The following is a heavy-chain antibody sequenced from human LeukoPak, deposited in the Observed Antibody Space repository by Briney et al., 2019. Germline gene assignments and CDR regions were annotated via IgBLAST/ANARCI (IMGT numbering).Heavy chain of an antibody. D-gene: IGHD1-26*01. V-gene: IGHV1-24*01. J-gene: IGHJ4*02. Sequence: ASVKVSCKVSGYTLTELSMHWVRQAPGKGLEWMGGFDPEDGETIYAQKFQGRVTMTEDTSTDTAYMELSSLRSEDTAVYYCATYSAYSGSYYFDHWGQGTLVTVSS. CDR1: GYTLTELS. CDR3: ATYSAYSGSYYFDH. CDR2: FDPEDGET.